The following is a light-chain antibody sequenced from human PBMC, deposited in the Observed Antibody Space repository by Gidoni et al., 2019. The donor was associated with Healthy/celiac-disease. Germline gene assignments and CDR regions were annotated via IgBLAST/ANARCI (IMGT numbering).Light chain of an antibody. CDR2: DAS. CDR1: QDISNY. Sequence: DIQMTQSPSSLSASVGDRVTITCQASQDISNYLNWYQHKPGKAPKLLIYDASNLETGVPSRFSGSGSGTDFTFTISSLQPEDIATYYCQHYDNVPLTFGPGTKVDIK. V-gene: IGKV1-33*01. CDR3: QHYDNVPLT. J-gene: IGKJ3*01.